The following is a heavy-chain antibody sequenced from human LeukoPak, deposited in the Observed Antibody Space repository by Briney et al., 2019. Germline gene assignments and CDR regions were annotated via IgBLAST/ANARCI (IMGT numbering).Heavy chain of an antibody. CDR2: INPNSGGT. J-gene: IGHJ4*02. CDR1: GYTFTGYY. Sequence: ASVKVSCKASGYTFTGYYMHWVRQAPGQGLEWMGWINPNSGGTNYAQKFQGRVTITRDTSISTAYMELSRLRSDDTAVYYCAVYRPRLRGGSYYRWDYWGQGTLVTVSS. V-gene: IGHV1-2*02. D-gene: IGHD1-26*01. CDR3: AVYRPRLRGGSYYRWDY.